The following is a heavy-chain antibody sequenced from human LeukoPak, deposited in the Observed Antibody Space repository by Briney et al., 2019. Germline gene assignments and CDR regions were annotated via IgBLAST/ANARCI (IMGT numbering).Heavy chain of an antibody. CDR1: GFTFSSYA. J-gene: IGHJ4*02. V-gene: IGHV3-30-3*01. CDR3: ARALGGIDDY. CDR2: ISYDGSNK. D-gene: IGHD1-26*01. Sequence: GGSLRLSCAASGFTFSSYAMHWVRQAPGKGLEWVAVISYDGSNKYYADSVKGRFTISRDNSKNTLYLQMNSLRAEDTAVYYCARALGGIDDYWGQGTLVTVSS.